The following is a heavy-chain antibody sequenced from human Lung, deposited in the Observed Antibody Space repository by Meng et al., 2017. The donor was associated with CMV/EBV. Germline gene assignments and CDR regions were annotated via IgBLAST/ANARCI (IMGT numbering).Heavy chain of an antibody. CDR1: GFTFSSYW. V-gene: IGHV3-74*01. J-gene: IGHJ5*02. Sequence: ESXKISXAASGFTFSSYWMHWVRQAPGKGLVWVSRINSDGSSTSYADFVKGRFTIFGDNAKNTLYLQMNCLRAEDTVVYYCARGEDIVVENWFYQWGQGXLVTFSS. D-gene: IGHD2-15*01. CDR2: INSDGSST. CDR3: ARGEDIVVENWFYQ.